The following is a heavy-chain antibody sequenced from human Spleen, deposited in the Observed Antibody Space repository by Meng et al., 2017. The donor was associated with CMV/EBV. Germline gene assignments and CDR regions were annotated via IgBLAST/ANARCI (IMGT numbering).Heavy chain of an antibody. CDR2: ISYGGTDK. V-gene: IGHV3-30*04. CDR1: GLIFIPYP. CDR3: ARDANRLLLDY. J-gene: IGHJ4*02. Sequence: LSCAVSGLIFIPYPAPWVRPAPGRGLEWVAFISYGGTDKSSAASVKGRFTVSRDNSKNTLYLEMKNLRTDDTGMYFCARDANRLLLDYWGQGTLVTVSS. D-gene: IGHD4/OR15-4a*01.